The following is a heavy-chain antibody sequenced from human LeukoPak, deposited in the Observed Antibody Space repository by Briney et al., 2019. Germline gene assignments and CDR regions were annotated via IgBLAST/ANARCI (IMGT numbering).Heavy chain of an antibody. Sequence: SETLSLTCTVSGGSFSGYYWSRIRQPPGKGLEWIGEINHSGSTNYNPSLKSRVTISVDTSKNQFSLKLSSVTAADTAVYYCAGAGYSSGWYGYYFDYWGQGTLVTVSS. CDR3: AGAGYSSGWYGYYFDY. D-gene: IGHD6-19*01. CDR2: INHSGST. CDR1: GGSFSGYY. J-gene: IGHJ4*02. V-gene: IGHV4-34*01.